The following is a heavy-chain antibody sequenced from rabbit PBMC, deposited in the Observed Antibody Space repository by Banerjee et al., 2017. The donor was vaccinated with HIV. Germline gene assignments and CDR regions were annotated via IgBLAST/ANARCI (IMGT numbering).Heavy chain of an antibody. CDR1: GFSFSSSYW. J-gene: IGHJ4*01. V-gene: IGHV1S45*01. Sequence: EESGGGLVQPEGSLTLTCTASGFSFSSSYWICWVRQAPGKGLEWIACIYVGSSGSTYYASWAKGRFTISKTSSTTVTLQMTSLTAADTATYFCARGTAYTNNDYYFTLWGQGTLVTVS. CDR2: IYVGSSGST. CDR3: ARGTAYTNNDYYFTL. D-gene: IGHD6-1*01.